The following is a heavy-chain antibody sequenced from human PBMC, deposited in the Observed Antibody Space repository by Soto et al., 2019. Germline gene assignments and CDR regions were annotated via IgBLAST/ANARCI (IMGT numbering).Heavy chain of an antibody. CDR3: ARDESALSGQGDRYYYYYGMDV. D-gene: IGHD3-16*01. CDR2: IGTAGDT. Sequence: GGSLRLSCAASGFTFSSYDMHWVRQATGKGLEWVSAIGTAGDTYYPGSVKGRFTISRENAKNSLYLQMNSLRAEDTAVYYCARDESALSGQGDRYYYYYGMDVWGQGTMVTVSS. V-gene: IGHV3-13*01. J-gene: IGHJ6*02. CDR1: GFTFSSYD.